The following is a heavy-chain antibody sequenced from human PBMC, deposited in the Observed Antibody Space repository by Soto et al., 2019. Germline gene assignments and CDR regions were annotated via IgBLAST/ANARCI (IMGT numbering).Heavy chain of an antibody. V-gene: IGHV1-18*04. CDR3: ARVSATGRPFDY. D-gene: IGHD6-13*01. CDR1: GYTFTTYG. J-gene: IGHJ4*02. Sequence: QVQLVQSGAEVKIPGASVKVSCKASGYTFTTYGISWVRQALGQGLEWMGWISPYNGNTIYAQRFQGRVSMTTDTSTTTAHMELRSLRVDDTAMYYCARVSATGRPFDYWGQGTLVTVSS. CDR2: ISPYNGNT.